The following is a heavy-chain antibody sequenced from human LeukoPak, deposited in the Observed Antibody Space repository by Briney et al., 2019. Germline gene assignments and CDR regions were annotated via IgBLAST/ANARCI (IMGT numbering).Heavy chain of an antibody. CDR3: ARVKGNLEVPAATYYFDY. CDR2: IYHSGST. V-gene: IGHV4-30-2*01. D-gene: IGHD2-2*01. Sequence: SQTLSLTCAVSGGSISSGGYSWSWSRQPPGKGLEWIGYIYHSGSTYYNPSLKSRVTISVDRSKNQFSLKLSSVTAADTAVYYCARVKGNLEVPAATYYFDYWGQGTLVTVSS. J-gene: IGHJ4*02. CDR1: GGSISSGGYS.